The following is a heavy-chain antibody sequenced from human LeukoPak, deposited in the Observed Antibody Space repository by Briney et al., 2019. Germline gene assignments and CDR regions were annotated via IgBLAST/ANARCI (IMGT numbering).Heavy chain of an antibody. CDR2: ISSSSSYI. CDR3: ARDLGYSSGPPPC. D-gene: IGHD6-19*01. Sequence: GGSLRLSCAASGFTFSSYSMNWVRQAPGKGLEWVSSISSSSSYIYYADSVKGRFTISRDNAKNSLYLQMNSLRAEDTAVYYCARDLGYSSGPPPCWGQATLVTVSS. CDR1: GFTFSSYS. V-gene: IGHV3-21*01. J-gene: IGHJ4*02.